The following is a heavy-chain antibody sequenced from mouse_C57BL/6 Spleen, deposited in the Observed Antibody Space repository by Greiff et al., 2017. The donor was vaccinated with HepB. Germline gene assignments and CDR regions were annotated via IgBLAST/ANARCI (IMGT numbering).Heavy chain of an antibody. CDR2: IDPANGNT. CDR3: APPSYYGSSYDAMDY. D-gene: IGHD1-1*01. V-gene: IGHV14-3*01. J-gene: IGHJ4*01. Sequence: EVQRVESVAELVRPGASVKLSCTASGFNIKNTYMHWVKQRPEQGLEWIGRIDPANGNTKYAPKFQGKATITADTSSNTAYLQLSSLTSEDTAIYYCAPPSYYGSSYDAMDYWGQGTSVTVSS. CDR1: GFNIKNTY.